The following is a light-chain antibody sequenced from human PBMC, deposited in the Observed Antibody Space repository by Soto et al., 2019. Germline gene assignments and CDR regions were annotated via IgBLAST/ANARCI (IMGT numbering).Light chain of an antibody. CDR3: QSYDSSLSGYV. J-gene: IGLJ1*01. CDR1: GSNLGAGYD. V-gene: IGLV1-40*01. Sequence: QSVLTQPPSVSDAPGPRVHISCTGSGSNLGAGYDVQWYQQLPGTAPKLLIYGNRNRPSWVPDRFSGSKSVTSASLAIPGLPAEDEADYYCQSYDSSLSGYVVVTGTKLTVL. CDR2: GNR.